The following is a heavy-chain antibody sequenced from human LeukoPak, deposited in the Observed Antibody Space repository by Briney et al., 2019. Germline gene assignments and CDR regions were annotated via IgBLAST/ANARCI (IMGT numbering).Heavy chain of an antibody. CDR3: ARPHYDILTGYYKGSTLDY. J-gene: IGHJ4*02. CDR1: GYTFTGYY. CDR2: INPNSGGT. V-gene: IGHV1-2*02. D-gene: IGHD3-9*01. Sequence: ASVKVSCKASGYTFTGYYMHWVRQAPGQGLEWMGWINPNSGGTNYAQKFQGRVTMARDTSISTAYMELSRLRSDDTAVYYCARPHYDILTGYYKGSTLDYWGQGTLVTVSS.